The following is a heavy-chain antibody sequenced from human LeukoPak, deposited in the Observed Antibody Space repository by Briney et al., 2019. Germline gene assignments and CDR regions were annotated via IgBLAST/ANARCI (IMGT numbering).Heavy chain of an antibody. D-gene: IGHD3-3*01. CDR2: ISSSSSYI. Sequence: GGSLRLSCAASGFTFSSYSMNWVRQAPGKGLEWVSSISSSSSYIYYADSVKGRFTISRDNAKNSLYLQMNSLRVEDTAVYYCARPQLEWLLYAWGQGTTVTVSS. CDR3: ARPQLEWLLYA. J-gene: IGHJ6*02. V-gene: IGHV3-21*01. CDR1: GFTFSSYS.